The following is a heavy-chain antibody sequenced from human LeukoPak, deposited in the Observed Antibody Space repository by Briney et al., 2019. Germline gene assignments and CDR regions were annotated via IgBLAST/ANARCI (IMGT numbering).Heavy chain of an antibody. D-gene: IGHD1-1*01. V-gene: IGHV4-59*08. J-gene: IGHJ4*02. CDR2: IYHSGST. CDR1: GGSISSYY. Sequence: SETLSLTCTVSGGSISSYYWTWIRQPPGKALEWIGTIYHSGSTDDSPSLKSRVTMSVDTSKNQFSLKLTSVTAADTAVYYCARHAQRKFFDYWGQGTLVTVSS. CDR3: ARHAQRKFFDY.